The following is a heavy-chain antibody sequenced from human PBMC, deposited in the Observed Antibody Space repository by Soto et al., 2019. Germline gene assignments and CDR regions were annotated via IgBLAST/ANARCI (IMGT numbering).Heavy chain of an antibody. CDR2: INAINGIT. J-gene: IGHJ4*02. CDR3: ARSRVVFGVVITDYYFDY. CDR1: GGTFSSYT. V-gene: IGHV1-69*02. Sequence: SVKVSCKASGGTFSSYTISWVRQAPGQGLEWMGRINAINGITNYSQKFQGRVTITRDTSASTAYMELSSLRSEDTAVYYCARSRVVFGVVITDYYFDYWGQGTLVTVSS. D-gene: IGHD3-3*01.